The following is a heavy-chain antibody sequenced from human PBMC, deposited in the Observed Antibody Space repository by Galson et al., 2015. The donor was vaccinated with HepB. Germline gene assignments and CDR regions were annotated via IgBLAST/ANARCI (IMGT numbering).Heavy chain of an antibody. V-gene: IGHV3-30*18. Sequence: SLRLSCAASGFTFSSYGMHWVRQAPGKGLEWVAVISYDGSNKYYADSVKGRFTISRDNSKNTLYLQMNSLRAEDTAVYYCANDLLYQPFDYWGQGTLVTVSS. CDR3: ANDLLYQPFDY. D-gene: IGHD2-2*02. J-gene: IGHJ4*02. CDR1: GFTFSSYG. CDR2: ISYDGSNK.